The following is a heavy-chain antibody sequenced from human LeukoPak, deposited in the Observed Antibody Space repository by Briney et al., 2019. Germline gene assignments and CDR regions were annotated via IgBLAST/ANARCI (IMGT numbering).Heavy chain of an antibody. CDR1: GFTFSSYW. J-gene: IGHJ4*02. CDR2: IKQDGSEK. Sequence: PGGSLRHSCAASGFTFSSYWMSWVRQAPGKGLEWVANIKQDGSEKYYVDSVKGRFTISRDNAKNSLYLQMNSLRAEDTAVYYCARDFYDILTGYYEDYFDYWGQGTLVTVSS. CDR3: ARDFYDILTGYYEDYFDY. V-gene: IGHV3-7*01. D-gene: IGHD3-9*01.